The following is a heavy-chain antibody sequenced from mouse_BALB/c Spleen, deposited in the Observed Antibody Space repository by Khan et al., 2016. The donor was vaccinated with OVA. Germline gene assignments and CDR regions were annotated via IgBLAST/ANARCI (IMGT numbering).Heavy chain of an antibody. J-gene: IGHJ3*01. D-gene: IGHD2-1*01. CDR3: ARGHYGSPFAY. CDR1: GFTFSDYY. CDR2: IGDGGSYT. Sequence: EVELVESGGGLVKPGGSLKLSCAASGFTFSDYYMYWVRQTPEKRLEWVATIGDGGSYTYYPDSVKGRFTISRDEAKNNLYLQMSSLKSEDTAMYCCARGHYGSPFAYWGQGTLVTVSA. V-gene: IGHV5-4*02.